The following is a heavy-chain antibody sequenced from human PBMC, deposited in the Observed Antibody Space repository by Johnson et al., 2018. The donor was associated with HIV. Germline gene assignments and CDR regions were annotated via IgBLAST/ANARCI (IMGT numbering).Heavy chain of an antibody. CDR2: IYSGGST. CDR3: ARGAIEYSSSWLGAFDI. CDR1: GFTVSSNY. Sequence: VQLVESGGGLVQPGGSLRLSCAASGFTVSSNYMSWVRQAPGKGLEWVSVIYSGGSTYYADSVKGRFTISRDNSKNTLYLQMNSLRAEDKAVYYSARGAIEYSSSWLGAFDIWGQGTMVTVSS. V-gene: IGHV3-66*02. D-gene: IGHD6-6*01. J-gene: IGHJ3*02.